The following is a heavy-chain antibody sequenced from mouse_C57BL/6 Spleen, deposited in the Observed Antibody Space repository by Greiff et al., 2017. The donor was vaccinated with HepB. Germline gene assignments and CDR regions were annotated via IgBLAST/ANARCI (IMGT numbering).Heavy chain of an antibody. D-gene: IGHD1-1*01. CDR2: IWTGGGT. J-gene: IGHJ2*01. CDR3: ARNNGSSSSYYFDY. V-gene: IGHV2-9-1*01. CDR1: GFSLTSYA. Sequence: VKLMESGPGLVAPSQSLSITCTVSGFSLTSYAISWVRQPPGKGLEWLGVIWTGGGTNYNSALKSRLSISKDNSKSQVFLKMNSLQTDDTARYYCARNNGSSSSYYFDYWGQGTTLTVSS.